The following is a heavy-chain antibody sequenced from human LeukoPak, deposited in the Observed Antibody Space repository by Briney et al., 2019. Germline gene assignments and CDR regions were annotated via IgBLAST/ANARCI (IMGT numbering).Heavy chain of an antibody. V-gene: IGHV3-23*01. D-gene: IGHD1-14*01. Sequence: GGSLRLSCTASGFIFSNYAMSWVRQAPGKGLEWVSEARGSGGDTYYADSVKGRFTISRDNSKKMLYLQMSSLRAEDTAVYYCANLGANTRISGDYWGQGTLVTVSS. J-gene: IGHJ4*02. CDR3: ANLGANTRISGDY. CDR1: GFIFSNYA. CDR2: ARGSGGDT.